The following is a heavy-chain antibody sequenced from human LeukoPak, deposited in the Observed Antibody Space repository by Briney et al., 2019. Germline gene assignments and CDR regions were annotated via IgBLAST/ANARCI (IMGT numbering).Heavy chain of an antibody. D-gene: IGHD3-10*01. J-gene: IGHJ4*02. CDR2: ICGSGSRP. CDR3: GRGRGGSGSYYFDY. V-gene: IGHV3-23*01. Sequence: GGSLRLSCAPSGFSFSTYAINWVRQAPGRGLEWGSGICGSGSRPYYADSVKGRFTISRDNSKNTVYLQMSSLSAEDTAVYYCGRGRGGSGSYYFDYWGQGTLVIVSS. CDR1: GFSFSTYA.